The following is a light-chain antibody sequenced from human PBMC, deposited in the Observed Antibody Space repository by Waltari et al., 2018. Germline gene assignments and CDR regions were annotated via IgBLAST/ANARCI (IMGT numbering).Light chain of an antibody. Sequence: IVLMQSPGTLSLSPGERATLSCRASQSVSRTVAWYQQKPGQAPRLLVYGASTRAAGIPDRFSGSGSGTDFSLTISKLEPENFAVYYCQHYVRLPVTFGQGTKVEI. CDR1: QSVSRT. CDR3: QHYVRLPVT. J-gene: IGKJ1*01. CDR2: GAS. V-gene: IGKV3-20*01.